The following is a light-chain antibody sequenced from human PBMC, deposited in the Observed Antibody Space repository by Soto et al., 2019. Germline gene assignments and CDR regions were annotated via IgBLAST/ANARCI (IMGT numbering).Light chain of an antibody. CDR3: QQYTGPPTT. CDR1: HSVNSH. V-gene: IGKV3-20*01. Sequence: ESVLMQSPGTLSLSPGERITLSCMTLHSVNSHVEWYQQRPGKAPRLLIYRASTRAAGIPERFSGSGSGTDFTLTITRLAPEDSEVYFCQQYTGPPTTFGQGTRLEIK. J-gene: IGKJ5*01. CDR2: RAS.